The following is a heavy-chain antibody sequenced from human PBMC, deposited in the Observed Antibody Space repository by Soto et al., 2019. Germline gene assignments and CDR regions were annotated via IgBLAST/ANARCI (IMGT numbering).Heavy chain of an antibody. CDR2: IKQDGSEK. Sequence: GGSLRLSCAASGFTFSRYSMSWVRQAPGKGLEWVANIKQDGSEKYYVDSVKGRFTISRDNAKNSLYLQMNSLRAEDTAVYYCARHLAIVVVIKYYYYYAMDVWGQGTTVTVSS. J-gene: IGHJ6*02. V-gene: IGHV3-7*01. D-gene: IGHD3-22*01. CDR1: GFTFSRYS. CDR3: ARHLAIVVVIKYYYYYAMDV.